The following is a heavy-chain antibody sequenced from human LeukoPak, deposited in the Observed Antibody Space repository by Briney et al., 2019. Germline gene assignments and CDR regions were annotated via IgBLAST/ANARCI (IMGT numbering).Heavy chain of an antibody. CDR3: ARSFYDSSGYPNFDY. J-gene: IGHJ4*02. D-gene: IGHD3-22*01. CDR2: ISTGSSYI. Sequence: PGGSLRLSCAASGYSFSTYGMNWVRQAPGKGLEWVSFISTGSSYICYADSVKGRFTISRDNAKKSLYLQMNSLRAEDTAVYFCARSFYDSSGYPNFDYWGQGTLVTVSS. V-gene: IGHV3-21*01. CDR1: GYSFSTYG.